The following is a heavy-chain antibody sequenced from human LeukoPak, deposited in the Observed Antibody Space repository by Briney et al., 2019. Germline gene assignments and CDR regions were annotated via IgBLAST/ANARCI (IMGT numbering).Heavy chain of an antibody. D-gene: IGHD3-10*01. J-gene: IGHJ5*02. CDR3: ARDQALLWFGELLTSWGSNWFDP. V-gene: IGHV3-73*01. CDR1: GFAFSGSA. Sequence: GGSLRLSCAASGFAFSGSALHWVRQASGKGLEWVGRIRSTANGYATAYAASVKGRFTVSRDDSKNTAYLQMDSLKTDDTAVYYCARDQALLWFGELLTSWGSNWFDPWGQGTLVTVSS. CDR2: IRSTANGYAT.